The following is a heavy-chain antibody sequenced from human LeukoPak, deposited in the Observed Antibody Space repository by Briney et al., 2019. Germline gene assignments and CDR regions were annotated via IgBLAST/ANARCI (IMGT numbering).Heavy chain of an antibody. J-gene: IGHJ5*02. CDR3: ATSSDAPGNH. CDR2: IKGDGSAQ. V-gene: IGHV3-7*01. CDR1: GFTFTGYW. Sequence: PGGSLRLSCAASGFTFTGYWMSWVRQAPGKGLEWVANIKGDGSAQYYVDSVKGRFTISRDNAKNSLNLQMNSLRAEDTAVYYCATSSDAPGNHWGQGTLVTVSS. D-gene: IGHD2-2*01.